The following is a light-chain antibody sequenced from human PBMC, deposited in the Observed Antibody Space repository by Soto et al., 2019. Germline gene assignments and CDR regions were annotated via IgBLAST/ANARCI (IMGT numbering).Light chain of an antibody. V-gene: IGKV3-20*01. Sequence: EIVLTQSPGTLSLSQGERATLSCRASQSVSSSYLAWYQQKPGQAPRLLIYGASSRATGIPDRFSGSGSGTDFTLTISRLEPDDFAVYYCQQYGSPITFGQGTRLESK. CDR2: GAS. J-gene: IGKJ5*01. CDR3: QQYGSPIT. CDR1: QSVSSSY.